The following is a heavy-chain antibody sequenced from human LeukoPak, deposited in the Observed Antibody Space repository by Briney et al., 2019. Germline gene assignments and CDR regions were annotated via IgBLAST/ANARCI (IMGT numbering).Heavy chain of an antibody. CDR1: GFTFSSYS. CDR3: ARTNRGIAVAGTGLRTGWFDP. CDR2: ISSSSSYI. V-gene: IGHV3-21*01. Sequence: GGSLRLSCAASGFTFSSYSMNWVRQAPGKGLEWVSSISSSSSYIYYADSVKGRFTISRDNAKNSLYLQMSSLRAEDTAVYYCARTNRGIAVAGTGLRTGWFDPWGQGTLVTVSS. J-gene: IGHJ5*02. D-gene: IGHD6-19*01.